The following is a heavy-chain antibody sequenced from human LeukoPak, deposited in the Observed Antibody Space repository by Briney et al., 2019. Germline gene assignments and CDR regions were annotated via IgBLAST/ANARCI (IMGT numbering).Heavy chain of an antibody. V-gene: IGHV3-21*01. CDR2: ISSSSSYI. CDR3: ARSILVLRFLEHDAFDI. CDR1: GFTFSSYS. J-gene: IGHJ3*02. Sequence: GGSLRLSCAASGFTFSSYSMNWVRQAPGKGLEWVSSISSSSSYIYYADSVKGRFTISRDNAKNSLYLQMNSLRAEDTAVYYCARSILVLRFLEHDAFDIWGQGTMVTVSS. D-gene: IGHD3-3*01.